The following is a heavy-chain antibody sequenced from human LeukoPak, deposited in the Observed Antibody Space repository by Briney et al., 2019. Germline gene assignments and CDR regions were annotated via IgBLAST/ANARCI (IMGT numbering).Heavy chain of an antibody. CDR2: TNRDGSER. CDR1: GFTFRNYW. CDR3: ARRNAMDV. J-gene: IGHJ6*02. V-gene: IGHV3-7*03. Sequence: GSPKLSCAASGFTFRNYWMTWVRPAPGEGLEWVANTNRDGSERYYVDSVKGRFTISRDDAKSSLYLQMNSLRAEDTAVYYCARRNAMDVWGQGTTVIVFS.